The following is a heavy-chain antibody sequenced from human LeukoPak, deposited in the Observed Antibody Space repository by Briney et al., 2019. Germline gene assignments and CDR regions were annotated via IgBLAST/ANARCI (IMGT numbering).Heavy chain of an antibody. Sequence: KPSETLSLTCGVSGGSIIGYFCAWLRQTPGKGPEWIGEIDHSGTTNYSPSLESRATISVDTSKKQFSLTLSSVTAADAAVYYCARDIGGGSYLSWGQGTLVTVSS. V-gene: IGHV4-34*01. CDR2: IDHSGTT. J-gene: IGHJ1*01. D-gene: IGHD1-26*01. CDR3: ARDIGGGSYLS. CDR1: GGSIIGYF.